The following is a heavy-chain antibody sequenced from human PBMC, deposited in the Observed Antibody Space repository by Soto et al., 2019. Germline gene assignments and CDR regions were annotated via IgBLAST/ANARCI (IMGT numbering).Heavy chain of an antibody. V-gene: IGHV3-30-3*01. J-gene: IGHJ2*01. Sequence: QVQLVESGGGVVQPGRSLRLSCAASGFTFSSYAMHWVRQAPGKGLEWVAVISYDGSNKYYADSVKGRFTISRDNSKNTLYLQMNSLRAEDTAVYYCARDLRDGYRGRLGWYFDLWGRGTLVTVSS. CDR2: ISYDGSNK. CDR1: GFTFSSYA. D-gene: IGHD5-12*01. CDR3: ARDLRDGYRGRLGWYFDL.